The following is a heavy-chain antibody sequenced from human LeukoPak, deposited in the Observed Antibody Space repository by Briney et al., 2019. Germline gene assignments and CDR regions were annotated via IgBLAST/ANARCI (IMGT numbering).Heavy chain of an antibody. D-gene: IGHD2-15*01. Sequence: SETLSLICAVYGGSLSGYYWTWIRESPGKGLEWIGEINYSGNTNYNRSLKSRVTISADTSKNQFSLSLTSVTAADTAVYYCARRGTAYCRGGNCYSDKYFDYWGQGTQVTVSS. CDR1: GGSLSGYY. J-gene: IGHJ4*02. CDR2: INYSGNT. V-gene: IGHV4-34*01. CDR3: ARRGTAYCRGGNCYSDKYFDY.